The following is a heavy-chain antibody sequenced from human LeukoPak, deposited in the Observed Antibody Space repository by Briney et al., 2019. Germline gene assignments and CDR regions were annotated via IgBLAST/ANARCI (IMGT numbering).Heavy chain of an antibody. CDR1: GGSISSYY. J-gene: IGHJ4*02. D-gene: IGHD3-3*02. CDR3: ARHFPFSYLLV. V-gene: IGHV4-59*01. CDR2: IYYSGST. Sequence: PSETLSLTCTVSGGSISSYYWSWIRQPPGKGLEWIGYIYYSGSTSYNPSLKSRVTISIDTSKNQFSLKLSSVTAADTAVYYCARHFPFSYLLVWGQGTLVTVSS.